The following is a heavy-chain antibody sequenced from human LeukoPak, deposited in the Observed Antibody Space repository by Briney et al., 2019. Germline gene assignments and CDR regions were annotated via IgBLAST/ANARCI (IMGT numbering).Heavy chain of an antibody. CDR1: GFTFSSYA. CDR3: AKDVCSGGSCYFDY. J-gene: IGHJ4*02. D-gene: IGHD2-15*01. Sequence: GGSLRLSCAASGFTFSSYAMSWVRQAPGKGLEWVSAISGSGGSTYYADSVKGRSTISRDNSKNTLYLQMNSLRAEDTAVYYCAKDVCSGGSCYFDYWGQGTLVTVSS. V-gene: IGHV3-23*01. CDR2: ISGSGGST.